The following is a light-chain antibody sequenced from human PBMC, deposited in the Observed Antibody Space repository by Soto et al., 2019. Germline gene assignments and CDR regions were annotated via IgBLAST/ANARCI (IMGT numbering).Light chain of an antibody. J-gene: IGKJ5*01. CDR1: QSVSSSY. V-gene: IGKV3-20*01. CDR3: QQYDQWPIT. CDR2: AAS. Sequence: EIVLTQSPGTLSLSPGERATLSCRASQSVSSSYLAWYRQKPGQPPRLVIYAASSRTTGIPDRFSGSGSGTEFSFTVTSLQSEDFAVYYCQQYDQWPITFGQGTRLEIK.